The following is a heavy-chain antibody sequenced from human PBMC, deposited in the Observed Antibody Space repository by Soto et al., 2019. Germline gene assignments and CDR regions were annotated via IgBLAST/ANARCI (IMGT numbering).Heavy chain of an antibody. CDR2: IWYDGSNK. Sequence: PGGSLRLSCAASGFTFSSYGMHWVRQAPGKGLEWVAVIWYDGSNKYYADSVKGRFTISRDNSKNTLYLQMNSLRAEDTAVYYCAVGSELLRGIFDYWGQGTLVTVSS. CDR3: AVGSELLRGIFDY. CDR1: GFTFSSYG. V-gene: IGHV3-33*01. J-gene: IGHJ4*02. D-gene: IGHD2-15*01.